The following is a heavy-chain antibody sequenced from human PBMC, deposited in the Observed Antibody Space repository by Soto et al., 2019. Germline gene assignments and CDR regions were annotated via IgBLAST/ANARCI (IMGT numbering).Heavy chain of an antibody. CDR3: ARDWFGVDY. D-gene: IGHD3-16*01. Sequence: QVQLVQSGAEVKKPGASVKVSCKASGYTFTSYGISWVRQAPGQGLEWMGWINAYNGNTNYAQNLQGRLTRTTDTSTSTGYMELRSLRSDDTAVYYCARDWFGVDYWGQGTLVTVSS. CDR1: GYTFTSYG. V-gene: IGHV1-18*01. CDR2: INAYNGNT. J-gene: IGHJ4*02.